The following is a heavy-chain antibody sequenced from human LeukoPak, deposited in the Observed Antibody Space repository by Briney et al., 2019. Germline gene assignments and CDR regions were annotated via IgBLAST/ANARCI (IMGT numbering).Heavy chain of an antibody. V-gene: IGHV4-4*07. CDR2: IYTSGST. CDR1: GGSISSYY. CDR3: ARIAVAGLSDY. D-gene: IGHD6-19*01. Sequence: PSETLSLTCTVSGGSISSYYWSWIRQPAGRGLEWIGRIYTSGSTNYNPSLKSRVTISVDTSKNQFSLKLSSVTAADTAVYYCARIAVAGLSDYWGQGTLVTVSS. J-gene: IGHJ4*02.